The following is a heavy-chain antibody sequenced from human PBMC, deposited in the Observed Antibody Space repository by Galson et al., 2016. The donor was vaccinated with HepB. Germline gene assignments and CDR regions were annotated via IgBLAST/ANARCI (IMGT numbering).Heavy chain of an antibody. CDR3: ARVVKHWLVLGYFQD. CDR1: GGSFSGYY. Sequence: SETLSLTCAVYGGSFSGYYWSWIRQSPGKGLEWIGEINHSGSTNYSPSLRSRVTISVDPSKSQVSLKLSSVTAADTAVYYCARVVKHWLVLGYFQDWGQGTLVTVSS. CDR2: INHSGST. J-gene: IGHJ1*01. V-gene: IGHV4-34*01. D-gene: IGHD6-19*01.